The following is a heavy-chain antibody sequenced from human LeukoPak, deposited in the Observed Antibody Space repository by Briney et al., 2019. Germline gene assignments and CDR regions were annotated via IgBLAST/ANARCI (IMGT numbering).Heavy chain of an antibody. Sequence: SETLSLTCAVYGGSFSGYYWSWIRQPPGKGLEWIGEINHSGSTNYNPSLKSRVTISVDTSKNQFSLKLSSVTAADTAVYHCARFYYDSSGYYYVAYWGQGPLVTVSS. V-gene: IGHV4-34*01. CDR3: ARFYYDSSGYYYVAY. D-gene: IGHD3-22*01. J-gene: IGHJ4*02. CDR1: GGSFSGYY. CDR2: INHSGST.